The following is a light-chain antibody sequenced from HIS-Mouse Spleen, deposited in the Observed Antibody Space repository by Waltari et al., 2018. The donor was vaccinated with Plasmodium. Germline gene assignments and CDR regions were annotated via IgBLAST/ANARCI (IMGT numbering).Light chain of an antibody. V-gene: IGLV3-10*01. CDR3: YSTDSSGNHRV. CDR1: ALPKKY. CDR2: EDS. J-gene: IGLJ3*02. Sequence: SYELTQQHSVSVSPGQTARITCSGDALPKKYAYWYQQKSGQAHVLVIYEDSKRPSGIPERFSGSSSGTMATLTISGAQVEDEADYYCYSTDSSGNHRVFGGGTKLTVL.